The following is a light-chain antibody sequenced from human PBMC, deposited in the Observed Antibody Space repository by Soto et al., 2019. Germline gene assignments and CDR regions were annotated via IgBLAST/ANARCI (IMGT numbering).Light chain of an antibody. Sequence: QSVLTQPAAVSGSPGQSITVSGTGTNTDVGGYNYVSWYQHRPGKAPRLMIYEVRHRLSGVSNRFSGSKSGNTASLTISGLQSEDEADYYCTSYAPTGALVFGSGTKVTAL. J-gene: IGLJ6*01. CDR2: EVR. CDR1: NTDVGGYNY. V-gene: IGLV2-14*01. CDR3: TSYAPTGALV.